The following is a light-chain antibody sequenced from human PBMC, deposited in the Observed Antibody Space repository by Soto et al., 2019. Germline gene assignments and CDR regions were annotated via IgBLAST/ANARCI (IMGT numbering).Light chain of an antibody. V-gene: IGKV2-28*01. CDR1: QSLLHSNGYNY. CDR3: MQALQTPYT. CDR2: LGS. Sequence: DIVMTQSPLSLPVTPGEPASISCRSSQSLLHSNGYNYLHWYLQKPGQSPQLLIYLGSNRASGGPDRFSGSGSGTEFTLKISRVEAEDVGVYYCMQALQTPYTFGQGTKLEIK. J-gene: IGKJ2*01.